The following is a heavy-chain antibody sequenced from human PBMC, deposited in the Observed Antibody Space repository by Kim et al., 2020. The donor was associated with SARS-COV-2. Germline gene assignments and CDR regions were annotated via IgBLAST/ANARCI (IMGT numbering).Heavy chain of an antibody. CDR3: ARGETYYYDSSGYYFDY. CDR1: GYSFTSYW. CDR2: IYPGDSDT. V-gene: IGHV5-51*01. D-gene: IGHD3-22*01. J-gene: IGHJ4*02. Sequence: GESLKISCKGSGYSFTSYWIGWVRQMPGKGLEWMGIIYPGDSDTRYSPSFQGQVTISADKSISTAYLQWSSLKASDTAMYYCARGETYYYDSSGYYFDYWGQGTLVTVSS.